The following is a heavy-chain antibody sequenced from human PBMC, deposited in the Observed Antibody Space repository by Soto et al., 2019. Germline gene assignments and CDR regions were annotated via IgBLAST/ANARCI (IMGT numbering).Heavy chain of an antibody. CDR3: VGSLMSRALEFFAY. V-gene: IGHV4-59*01. J-gene: IGHJ4*02. Sequence: PEKLCLTCSVSAGSLSRYYWGWVRQSPGEGLQWIAHISYTVDASYNPSLKSRVTISLDTSKNQIALRLMSVTAADTAVYYCVGSLMSRALEFFAYCGQGSLVIVSA. CDR1: AGSLSRYY. D-gene: IGHD3-10*01. CDR2: ISYTVDA.